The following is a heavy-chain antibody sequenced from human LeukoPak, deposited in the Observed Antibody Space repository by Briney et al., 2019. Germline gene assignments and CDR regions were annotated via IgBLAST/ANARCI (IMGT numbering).Heavy chain of an antibody. CDR3: ARHDMYRVTSYARRHFDY. Sequence: SETLSLTCTVSGDSISGSSYYWGWIRQPPGKGLEWIGSIYYSGSTYYNPSLKSRVTMFVDTSKNQFSLKVSSVTAADTAVYYCARHDMYRVTSYARRHFDYWGQGTLVTVSS. V-gene: IGHV4-39*01. CDR2: IYYSGST. D-gene: IGHD3-16*02. CDR1: GDSISGSSYY. J-gene: IGHJ4*02.